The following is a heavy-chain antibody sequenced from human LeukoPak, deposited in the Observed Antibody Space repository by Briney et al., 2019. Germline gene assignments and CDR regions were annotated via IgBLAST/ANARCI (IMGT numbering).Heavy chain of an antibody. Sequence: GGSLRLSCAASGFTFSSYSMNWVRQAPGKGLEWVSSISSSSSYIYYADSVKGRFTISRDNAKNSLYLQMNSLRAEDTAVYYCAKFLHYYGSGSYYPFDYWGQGTLVTVSS. CDR2: ISSSSSYI. V-gene: IGHV3-21*04. J-gene: IGHJ4*02. D-gene: IGHD3-10*01. CDR3: AKFLHYYGSGSYYPFDY. CDR1: GFTFSSYS.